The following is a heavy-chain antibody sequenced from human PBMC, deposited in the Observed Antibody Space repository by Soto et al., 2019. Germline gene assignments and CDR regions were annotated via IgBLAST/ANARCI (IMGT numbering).Heavy chain of an antibody. Sequence: QVQLQESGPGLVKPSQTLSLTCTVSGGSISSGGYYWSWIRQHPGKGLEWIGYIYYSGSTYYNPSLKSRVIISVDTSKNQFSLKVSSVTAADTAVYYCARDYSGGWYWFDPWGQGTLVTVSS. J-gene: IGHJ5*02. D-gene: IGHD6-19*01. CDR2: IYYSGST. CDR3: ARDYSGGWYWFDP. CDR1: GGSISSGGYY. V-gene: IGHV4-31*03.